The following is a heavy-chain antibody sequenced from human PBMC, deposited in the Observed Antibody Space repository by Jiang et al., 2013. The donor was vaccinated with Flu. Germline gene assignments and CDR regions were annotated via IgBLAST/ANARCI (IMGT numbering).Heavy chain of an antibody. J-gene: IGHJ4*02. CDR2: INHSGST. D-gene: IGHD4-17*01. CDR3: AGPSTDYGDYPDY. Sequence: LLKPSETLSLTCAVYGGSFSGYYWSWIRQPPGKGLEWIGEINHSGSTNYNPSLKSRVTISVDTSKNQFSLKLSSVTAADTAAYYCAGPSTDYGDYPDYWGQGTLVTVSS. V-gene: IGHV4-34*01. CDR1: GGSFSGYY.